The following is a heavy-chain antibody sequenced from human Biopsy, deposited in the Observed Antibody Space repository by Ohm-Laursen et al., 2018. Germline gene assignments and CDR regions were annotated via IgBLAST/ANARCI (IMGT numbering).Heavy chain of an antibody. Sequence: PSETLSLTCSVSGGLNSNYYWSWVRQSAGKGLEWIGRLYTSGDTNYNPSLKSRVSVSEDTSRRQFSLRLTSVTAADTAAYYCATGPKRLTGTSYFESWGRGILVTVSS. J-gene: IGHJ4*02. CDR2: LYTSGDT. V-gene: IGHV4-4*07. CDR3: ATGPKRLTGTSYFES. D-gene: IGHD1-7*01. CDR1: GGLNSNYY.